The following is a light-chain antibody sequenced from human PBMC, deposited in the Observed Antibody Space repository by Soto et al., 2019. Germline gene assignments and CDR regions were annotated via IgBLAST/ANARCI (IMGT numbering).Light chain of an antibody. J-gene: IGLJ1*01. CDR2: DVS. Sequence: QSVLTQPASLSGSPGQSITISCTGTSSNVGGYNYVSWYQQHPGKAPKLMIYDVSNRPSGVSNRFSGSKSGNTASLTISGLQSEDEAYYYCNSYTSSSSYVFGTGTKVTVL. V-gene: IGLV2-14*01. CDR1: SSNVGGYNY. CDR3: NSYTSSSSYV.